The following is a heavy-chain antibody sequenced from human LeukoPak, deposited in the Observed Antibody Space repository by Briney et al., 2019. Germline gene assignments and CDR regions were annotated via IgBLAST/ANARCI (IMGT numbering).Heavy chain of an antibody. Sequence: GGSLRLSCAASGFTVSSNYMSWVRQAPGKGLEWVSVIYSGGKTNYADSVRGRFTISRDNRKNLLHLQMNSLRPDDSAVYYCAKDLGSAITSALALDVWGQGTTVTVSS. D-gene: IGHD2-15*01. CDR3: AKDLGSAITSALALDV. CDR2: IYSGGKT. CDR1: GFTVSSNY. J-gene: IGHJ6*02. V-gene: IGHV3-53*01.